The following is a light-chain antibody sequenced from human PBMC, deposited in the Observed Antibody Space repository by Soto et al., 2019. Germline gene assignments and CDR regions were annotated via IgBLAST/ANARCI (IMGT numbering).Light chain of an antibody. Sequence: EIVLTQSPANLSLSPGERATLSCRASRSVSSYLAWYQQKPGQAPRLLITDASNRATGIPARFSGSGSGTDLPLTISSLEAEDFAVYYCQQRRNWPPLTFGGGTQVEIK. CDR2: DAS. J-gene: IGKJ4*01. V-gene: IGKV3-11*01. CDR3: QQRRNWPPLT. CDR1: RSVSSY.